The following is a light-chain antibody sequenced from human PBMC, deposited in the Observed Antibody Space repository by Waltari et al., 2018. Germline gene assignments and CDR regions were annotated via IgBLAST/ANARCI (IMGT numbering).Light chain of an antibody. CDR3: SAYTRSGTYV. Sequence: QSALTQAASVSGSPGQSITISCTGTSSDVGGYKSVSWYQQHPGKAPKVLIYVVPNRPSGVSNRFSGSKSGNTASLTISGLQAEDEADYYCSAYTRSGTYVFGTGTKVTVL. J-gene: IGLJ1*01. V-gene: IGLV2-14*03. CDR2: VVP. CDR1: SSDVGGYKS.